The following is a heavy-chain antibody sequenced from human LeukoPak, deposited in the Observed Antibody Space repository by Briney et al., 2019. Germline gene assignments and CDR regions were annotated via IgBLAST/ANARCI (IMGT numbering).Heavy chain of an antibody. Sequence: SETLSLTCTVSGGSISSGSYYWSWIRQPAGKGLEWIGRIYTSGSTNYNPSLKSRVTISVDTSKNQFSLKLSSVTAADTAVYYCARSGYSNGYYLEYDYWGQGTLVTVSS. CDR1: GGSISSGSYY. CDR2: IYTSGST. CDR3: ARSGYSNGYYLEYDY. J-gene: IGHJ4*02. V-gene: IGHV4-61*02. D-gene: IGHD5-18*01.